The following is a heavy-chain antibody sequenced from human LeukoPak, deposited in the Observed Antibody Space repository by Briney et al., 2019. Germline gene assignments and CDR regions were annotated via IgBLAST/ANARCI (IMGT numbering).Heavy chain of an antibody. V-gene: IGHV4-34*01. Sequence: SETLSLTCAVYGGSFSGYYWSWIRQPPGKGLEWIGEINHSGSTNYNPSLKSRVTISVDTSKNQFSLKLSSVTAADTAVYYCARSVVPAALNWFDAWGQGTLVTVSS. D-gene: IGHD2-2*01. CDR1: GGSFSGYY. CDR3: ARSVVPAALNWFDA. J-gene: IGHJ5*02. CDR2: INHSGST.